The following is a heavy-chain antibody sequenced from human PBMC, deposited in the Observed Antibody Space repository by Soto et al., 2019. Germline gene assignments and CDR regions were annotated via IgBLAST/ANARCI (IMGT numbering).Heavy chain of an antibody. CDR2: TRHDGSNT. V-gene: IGHV3-33*01. J-gene: IGHJ4*02. Sequence: QVQLVQSGGGVVQPGRSLRLSYEASGFNFRGYGMHWVRQAPGKGLEWVAITRHDGSNTYYADSVRGRFTISRDNSKNTLYLRMNSLRVEDTALYYCARDGVGITTFFGYFDYWGQGTLITVSS. D-gene: IGHD1-26*01. CDR1: GFNFRGYG. CDR3: ARDGVGITTFFGYFDY.